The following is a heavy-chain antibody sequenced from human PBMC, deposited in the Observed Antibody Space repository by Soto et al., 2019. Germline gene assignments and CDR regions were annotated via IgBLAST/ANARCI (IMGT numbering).Heavy chain of an antibody. CDR1: GFTFSSYA. J-gene: IGHJ4*02. CDR2: ISGSGGST. D-gene: IGHD2-15*01. Sequence: QPGGSLRLSCAASGFTFSSYAMSWVRQAPGKGLEWVSAISGSGGSTYYADSVKGRFTISRDNSKNTLYLQMNSLRAEDTAVYYCARGLVVPLVCYFDYWGQGTLVTVSS. CDR3: ARGLVVPLVCYFDY. V-gene: IGHV3-23*01.